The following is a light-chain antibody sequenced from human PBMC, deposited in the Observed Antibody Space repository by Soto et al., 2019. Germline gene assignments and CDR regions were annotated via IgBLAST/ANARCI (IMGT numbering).Light chain of an antibody. V-gene: IGKV1-39*01. J-gene: IGKJ3*01. Sequence: DIQMTPSPSSLSASVGDRVTITCRASQSISSYLNWYQQKPGKAPKLLIYAASSLQSGVPSTLRVSGSGTDFTLTISSLQPDDLATYYCQQSYSTPPYTVGPGNKVDIK. CDR1: QSISSY. CDR2: AAS. CDR3: QQSYSTPPYT.